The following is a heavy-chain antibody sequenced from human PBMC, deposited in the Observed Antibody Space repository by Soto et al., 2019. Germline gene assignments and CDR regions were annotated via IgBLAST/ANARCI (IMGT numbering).Heavy chain of an antibody. Sequence: ASVKVSCKASGYTFTSYYMNWVRQAPGQGLEWMGIINPSGGSTSYAQKFQGRVTMTRDTSTSTVYMELSSLGSEDTAVYYCARGSGSLRYYFYYRGQGTPVPVSA. V-gene: IGHV1-46*03. CDR3: ARGSGSLRYYFYY. CDR1: GYTFTSYY. J-gene: IGHJ4*02. CDR2: INPSGGST. D-gene: IGHD3-10*01.